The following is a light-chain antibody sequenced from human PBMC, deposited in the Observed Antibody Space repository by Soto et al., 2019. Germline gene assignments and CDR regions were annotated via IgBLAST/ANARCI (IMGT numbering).Light chain of an antibody. Sequence: QSVLTQSPSASASLGASVKFTCTLSSRHSSYAIAWHQQQPEKGPRYLMKVNSDGSHSKGDGIPDRFSGSSSGAERYLTISSLQSEDEADYYCQTWGTGSVVFGGGTKLTVL. CDR3: QTWGTGSVV. V-gene: IGLV4-69*01. CDR2: VNSDGSH. J-gene: IGLJ2*01. CDR1: SRHSSYA.